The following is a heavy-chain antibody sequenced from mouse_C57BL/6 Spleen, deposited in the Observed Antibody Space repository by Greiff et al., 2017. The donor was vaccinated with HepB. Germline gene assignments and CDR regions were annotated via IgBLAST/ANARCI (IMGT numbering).Heavy chain of an antibody. J-gene: IGHJ4*01. D-gene: IGHD2-4*01. V-gene: IGHV1-85*01. CDR3: ARKKFYYDYDVGDYYAMDY. CDR1: GYTFTSYD. Sequence: VQLQQSGPELVKPGASVKLSCKASGYTFTSYDINWVKQRPGQGLEWIGWIYPRDGSTKYNEKFKGKATLTVDTSSSTAYMELHSLTSEDSAVYFCARKKFYYDYDVGDYYAMDYWGQGTSVTVSS. CDR2: IYPRDGST.